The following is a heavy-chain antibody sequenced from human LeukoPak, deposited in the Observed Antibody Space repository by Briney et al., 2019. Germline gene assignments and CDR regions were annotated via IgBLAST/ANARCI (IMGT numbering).Heavy chain of an antibody. V-gene: IGHV3-66*01. CDR1: GFTVSSNY. D-gene: IGHD6-13*01. CDR2: FYSGGGT. CDR3: ARDPGGSNSWYYFDY. Sequence: PGGSLRLSCAASGFTVSSNYMNWVRQAPGKGLEWVSVFYSGGGTYYADSVKGRFTLSRDNSKNTLYLQMNSLRAEDTAVYYCARDPGGSNSWYYFDYWGQGTLVTVSS. J-gene: IGHJ4*02.